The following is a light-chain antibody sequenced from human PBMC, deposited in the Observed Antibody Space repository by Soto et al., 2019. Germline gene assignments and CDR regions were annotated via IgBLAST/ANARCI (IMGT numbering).Light chain of an antibody. Sequence: EIVLTQSPADLSFSPGGSATLSCSASQSVSSYLAWYQQKPGQAPRLLIYGAYSRATGIPDRFSGSGSGTDFTLTISRLEPEDLAVYYGQKYGSSPEFTFGPGTKVEIK. CDR2: GAY. V-gene: IGKV3-20*01. J-gene: IGKJ3*01. CDR3: QKYGSSPEFT. CDR1: QSVSSY.